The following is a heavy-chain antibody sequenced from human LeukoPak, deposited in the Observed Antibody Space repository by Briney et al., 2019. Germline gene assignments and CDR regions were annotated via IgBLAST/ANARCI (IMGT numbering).Heavy chain of an antibody. CDR3: ARDPNIGWFDP. CDR1: GYTFTSYG. CDR2: ISAYNGNT. Sequence: GASVTVSCTASGYTFTSYGISWVRQAPGQGLEWMGWISAYNGNTNYAQKLQGRVTMTTDTSTSTAYMELRSLRSDDTAVYYCARDPNIGWFDPWGQGTLATVSS. J-gene: IGHJ5*02. D-gene: IGHD5-12*01. V-gene: IGHV1-18*01.